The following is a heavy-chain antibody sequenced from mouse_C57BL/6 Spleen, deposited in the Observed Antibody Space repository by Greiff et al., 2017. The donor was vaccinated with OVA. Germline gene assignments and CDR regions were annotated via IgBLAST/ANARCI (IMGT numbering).Heavy chain of an antibody. D-gene: IGHD3-1*01. Sequence: VQLKESGPGLVKPSQSLSLTCSVTGYSITSGYYWNWIRQFPGNKLEWMGYISYDGSNNYNPSLKNRISITRDTSKNQFFLKLNSVTTEDTATYYCAREGYDAMDYWGQGTSVTVSS. CDR3: AREGYDAMDY. CDR2: ISYDGSN. J-gene: IGHJ4*01. CDR1: GYSITSGYY. V-gene: IGHV3-6*01.